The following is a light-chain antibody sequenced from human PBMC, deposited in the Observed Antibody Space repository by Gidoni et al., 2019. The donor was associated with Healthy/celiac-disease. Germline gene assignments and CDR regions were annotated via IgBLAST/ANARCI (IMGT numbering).Light chain of an antibody. J-gene: IGKJ4*01. CDR2: GAS. Sequence: LVLTQSPGTLSLSPGERATLSCRASQSFSSSYLTWYQQKPGQAPRLLIYGASSRATGLPDRFSGSGSGKDFNLTISRLEPEDFAVYYCQQYGSSPPNTFGGGTKVEIK. CDR3: QQYGSSPPNT. CDR1: QSFSSSY. V-gene: IGKV3-20*01.